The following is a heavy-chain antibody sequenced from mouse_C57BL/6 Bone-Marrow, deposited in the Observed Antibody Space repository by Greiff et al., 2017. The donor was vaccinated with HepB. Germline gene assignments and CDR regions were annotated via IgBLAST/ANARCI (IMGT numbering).Heavy chain of an antibody. D-gene: IGHD1-1*01. V-gene: IGHV1-53*01. Sequence: QVQLQQSGTELVKPGASVKLSCKASGYTFTSYWMHWVKQRPGQGLEWIGNINPSNGGTNYNEKFKSKATLTVDKSSSTAYMQLSSLTSEDSAVYYCARYHYYGTPWFAYWGQGTLVTVSA. CDR2: INPSNGGT. J-gene: IGHJ3*01. CDR3: ARYHYYGTPWFAY. CDR1: GYTFTSYW.